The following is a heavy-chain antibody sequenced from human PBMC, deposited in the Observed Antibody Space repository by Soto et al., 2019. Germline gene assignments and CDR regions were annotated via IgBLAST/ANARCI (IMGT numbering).Heavy chain of an antibody. CDR1: GYSFTGDY. CDR3: ARDYYYDNNGNPRPERGFDP. D-gene: IGHD3-22*01. CDR2: INPNTGGT. V-gene: IGHV1-2*02. J-gene: IGHJ5*02. Sequence: ASVKVSFKDFGYSFTGDYMHWVRQAPGQGLEWMGWINPNTGGTNYAQKFQGRVTMTRDTSITTAYMELNRLRSDDTAVYYCARDYYYDNNGNPRPERGFDPWGQGTLVTVSS.